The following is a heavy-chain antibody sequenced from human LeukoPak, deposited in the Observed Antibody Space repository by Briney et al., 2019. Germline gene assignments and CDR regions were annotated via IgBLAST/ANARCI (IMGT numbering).Heavy chain of an antibody. V-gene: IGHV3-23*01. CDR2: LSYSGGNT. CDR1: GFTFSSYD. Sequence: GGSLRLSCAASGFTFSSYDMNWVRQAPGKGLEWVSALSYSGGNTYYADSVKGRFTISRDNSKSTLYLQMNSLRAEDTAVYYCAKVTYDYVWGSYRSAYLDYWGQGTLVTVSS. CDR3: AKVTYDYVWGSYRSAYLDY. J-gene: IGHJ4*02. D-gene: IGHD3-16*02.